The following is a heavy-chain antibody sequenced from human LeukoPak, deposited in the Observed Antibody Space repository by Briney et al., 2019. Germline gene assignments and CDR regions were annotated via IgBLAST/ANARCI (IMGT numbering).Heavy chain of an antibody. CDR2: ISWNSGSI. Sequence: GGSLRLSCAASGFTFDDYAMHWVRQAPGKGLEWVSGISWNSGSIGYADSVKGRFTISRDNAKNSLYLQMNSLRAEDTALYYCAKGLTDVVRYGMDVWGQGTTVTVSS. CDR1: GFTFDDYA. CDR3: AKGLTDVVRYGMDV. D-gene: IGHD2-2*01. J-gene: IGHJ6*02. V-gene: IGHV3-9*01.